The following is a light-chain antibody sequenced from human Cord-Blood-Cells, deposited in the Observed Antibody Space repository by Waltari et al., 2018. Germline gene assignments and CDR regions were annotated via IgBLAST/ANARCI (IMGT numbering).Light chain of an antibody. CDR2: EGS. J-gene: IGLJ3*02. V-gene: IGLV2-23*01. Sequence: QSALTQPASVSGSPGPSLTLSCTGTSSHVGSYNLVPWYQQHPGKAPKLMIYEGSKRPSGVSNRFSGSKSGNTASLTISGLQAEDEADYYCCSYAGSSTWVFGGGTKLTVL. CDR1: SSHVGSYNL. CDR3: CSYAGSSTWV.